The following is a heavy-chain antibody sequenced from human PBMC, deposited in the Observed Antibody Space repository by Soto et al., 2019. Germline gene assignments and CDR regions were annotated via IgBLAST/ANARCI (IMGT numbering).Heavy chain of an antibody. D-gene: IGHD3-3*01. CDR1: GFTFSSCA. Sequence: HVQLVESGGGMVQPGRSLRLSCAASGFTFSSCAMHWVRQAPDKGLEGGALISYDGSNKYYADSVKGRFTISRDNSKNPLYLQMNSLRAEDTAVYYCARDKRDLRFLEWSYYFAYWGQGTLVTVSS. CDR3: ARDKRDLRFLEWSYYFAY. CDR2: ISYDGSNK. V-gene: IGHV3-30-3*01. J-gene: IGHJ4*02.